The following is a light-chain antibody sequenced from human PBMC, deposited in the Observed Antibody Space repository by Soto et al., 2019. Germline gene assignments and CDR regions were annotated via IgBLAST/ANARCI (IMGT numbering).Light chain of an antibody. Sequence: ELALTQYPGNLSLYPGDRATLSCRASQSVSNNYLAWYQQKPGQAPRLLIYGASNRATGIQDRFSGSGSGTEFTLTIRRLEPEDFAVYYCKQYGSPGTFGQGTKVDIK. CDR1: QSVSNNY. V-gene: IGKV3-20*01. CDR2: GAS. CDR3: KQYGSPGT. J-gene: IGKJ1*01.